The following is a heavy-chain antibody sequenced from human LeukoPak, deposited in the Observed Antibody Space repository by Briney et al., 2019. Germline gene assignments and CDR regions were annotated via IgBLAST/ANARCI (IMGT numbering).Heavy chain of an antibody. CDR3: ARVKGGYSYGYGPVLYFDY. V-gene: IGHV4-31*03. CDR1: GGSISSGGYY. J-gene: IGHJ4*02. D-gene: IGHD5-18*01. CDR2: IYYSGST. Sequence: SQTLSLTCTVSGGSISSGGYYWSWIRQHPGKGLEWIGYIYYSGSTYYNPSLKSRVTISVDTSKNQFSLKLSSVTAADTAVYYCARVKGGYSYGYGPVLYFDYWGQGTLVTVSS.